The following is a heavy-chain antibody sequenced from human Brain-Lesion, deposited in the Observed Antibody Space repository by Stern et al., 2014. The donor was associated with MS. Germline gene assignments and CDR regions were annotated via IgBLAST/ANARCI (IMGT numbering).Heavy chain of an antibody. Sequence: MQLVESGPGLVKPSQTLSLTCTVSGGSISSGSDYWSWIRQPVGKGLEWIGRIHPSGSAFYTPSLKSRVPISTDTSMNQFSLELNSATAADTAIYYCASGYRIFDYWGQGILVTVSS. CDR3: ASGYRIFDY. CDR2: IHPSGSA. D-gene: IGHD5-18*01. CDR1: GGSISSGSDY. J-gene: IGHJ4*02. V-gene: IGHV4-61*02.